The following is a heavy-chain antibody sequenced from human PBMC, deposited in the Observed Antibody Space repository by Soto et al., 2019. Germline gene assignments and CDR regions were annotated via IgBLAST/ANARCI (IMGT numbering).Heavy chain of an antibody. J-gene: IGHJ4*02. Sequence: EVQLVESGGGLVKPGGSLRLSCAASGFTFSSYSMNWVRQAPGKGLEWVSSISSSRCYIYYADSVKGRFTISRDNAKNSLYLQMNSLRAEDTAVYYCARDQPGYSYGYGLGYWGQGTLVTVSS. CDR2: ISSSRCYI. CDR3: ARDQPGYSYGYGLGY. D-gene: IGHD5-18*01. CDR1: GFTFSSYS. V-gene: IGHV3-21*01.